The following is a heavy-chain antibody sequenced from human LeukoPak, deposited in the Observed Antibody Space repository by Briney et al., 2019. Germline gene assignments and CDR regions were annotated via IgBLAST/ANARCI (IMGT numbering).Heavy chain of an antibody. V-gene: IGHV1-2*06. CDR1: GYTFTGYY. CDR2: INPNSGGT. CDR3: ARDLGGAAAGNNY. D-gene: IGHD6-13*01. Sequence: ASVKLSCKASGYTFTGYYMHWVRQAPGPGLEWMGRINPNSGGTNYAQKFQGRVTMTRDTSISKAYLELSRLRSDDTAVYYCARDLGGAAAGNNYWGQGTLVTVSS. J-gene: IGHJ4*02.